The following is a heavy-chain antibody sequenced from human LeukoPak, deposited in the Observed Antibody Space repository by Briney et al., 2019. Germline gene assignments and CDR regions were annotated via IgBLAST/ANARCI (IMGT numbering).Heavy chain of an antibody. D-gene: IGHD3-22*01. Sequence: PETLSLTCTVSGGSISSYYWSWIRQPAEKGLEWIGRIYATGGTNYNPSLKSRVTISVDKSKNQFSLKLNFVTAADTAVYYCASGPSGSSGYSIDYWGQGTLVTVSS. CDR3: ASGPSGSSGYSIDY. CDR1: GGSISSYY. V-gene: IGHV4-4*07. J-gene: IGHJ4*02. CDR2: IYATGGT.